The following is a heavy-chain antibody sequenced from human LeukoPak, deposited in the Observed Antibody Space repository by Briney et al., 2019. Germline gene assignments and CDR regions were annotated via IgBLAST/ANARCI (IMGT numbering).Heavy chain of an antibody. J-gene: IGHJ4*02. V-gene: IGHV3-21*01. CDR1: GFTFSSYW. CDR3: ARDKAGGLDY. Sequence: PGGSLRLSCAASGFTFSSYWMSWVRQAPGKGLVWVSSISSSSSYIYYAHSVKGRFTISRDNAKNTLYLQMNSLRAEDTAVYYCARDKAGGLDYWGQGTLVTVSS. CDR2: ISSSSSYI. D-gene: IGHD3-16*01.